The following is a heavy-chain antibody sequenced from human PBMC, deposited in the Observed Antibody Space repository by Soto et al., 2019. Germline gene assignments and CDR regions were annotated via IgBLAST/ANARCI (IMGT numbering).Heavy chain of an antibody. CDR3: ARDTTLGYCSSTSCYAGHRWFDP. CDR1: GGSISSGGYY. V-gene: IGHV4-31*03. CDR2: IYYSGST. J-gene: IGHJ5*02. D-gene: IGHD2-2*01. Sequence: SETLSLTCTVSGGSISSGGYYWSWIRQHPGKGLEWIGYIYYSGSTYYNPSLKSRVTISVDTSKNQFSLKLSSVTAADTAVYYCARDTTLGYCSSTSCYAGHRWFDPWGQGTLVTVSS.